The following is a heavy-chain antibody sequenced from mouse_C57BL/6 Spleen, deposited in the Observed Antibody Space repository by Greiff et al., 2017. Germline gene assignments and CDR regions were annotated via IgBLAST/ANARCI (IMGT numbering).Heavy chain of an antibody. CDR1: GFNIKDYY. V-gene: IGHV14-1*01. J-gene: IGHJ4*01. CDR3: TTEGSRSHFYAMDY. CDR2: IDPEDGDT. Sequence: VQLKQPGAELVRPGASVKLSCTASGFNIKDYYMHWVKQRPEQGLEWIGRIDPEDGDTEYAPKFQGKATMTADTSSNTAYLQLSSLTSEDTAVFYCTTEGSRSHFYAMDYWGQGASVTVSS. D-gene: IGHD1-1*01.